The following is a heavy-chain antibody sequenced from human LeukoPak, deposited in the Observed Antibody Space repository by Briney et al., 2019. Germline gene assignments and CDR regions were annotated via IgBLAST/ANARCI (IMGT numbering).Heavy chain of an antibody. J-gene: IGHJ6*02. CDR3: AREGRGGGNYYYYYYGMDV. Sequence: GASVKVSCKASGGTFSSYAISWVRQAPGQGLEWMGRIIPILGIANYAQKSQGRVTITADKSTSTAYMELSSLRSEDTAVYYCAREGRGGGNYYYYYYGMDVWGQGTTVTVSS. CDR1: GGTFSSYA. D-gene: IGHD3-10*01. CDR2: IIPILGIA. V-gene: IGHV1-69*04.